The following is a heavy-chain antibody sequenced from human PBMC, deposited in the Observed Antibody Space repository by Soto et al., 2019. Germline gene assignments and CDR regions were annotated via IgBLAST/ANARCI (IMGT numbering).Heavy chain of an antibody. CDR2: ITGSGRET. V-gene: IGHV3-23*01. CDR1: GFTFRHNV. J-gene: IGHJ4*02. D-gene: IGHD2-8*01. Sequence: GGSQRLCCAAFGFTFRHNVLSGVRQDSGKGLAWVSGITGSGRETYYADSVKGRFTISRDNSKNMVFLQMKSLRAEDTALYYCGNNGLDNSPSAIDSWGPGILVTVYS. CDR3: GNNGLDNSPSAIDS.